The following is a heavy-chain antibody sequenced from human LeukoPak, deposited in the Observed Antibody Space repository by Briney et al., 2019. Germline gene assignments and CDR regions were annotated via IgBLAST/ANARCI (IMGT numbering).Heavy chain of an antibody. D-gene: IGHD6-19*01. CDR3: ARDSSGWYAFDI. CDR1: GGSISSYY. J-gene: IGHJ3*02. CDR2: IYYSGST. Sequence: SETLSLTCTVSGGSISSYYGSWIRQPPGKGLEWIGYIYYSGSTNYNPSLKSRVTISVDTSKNQFSLKLSSVTAADTAVYYCARDSSGWYAFDIWGQGTMVTVSS. V-gene: IGHV4-59*01.